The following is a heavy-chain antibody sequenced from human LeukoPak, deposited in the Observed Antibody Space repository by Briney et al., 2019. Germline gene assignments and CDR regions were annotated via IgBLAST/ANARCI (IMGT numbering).Heavy chain of an antibody. Sequence: GGSLRLSCAASGFTFSSYWMSWVRQAPGKGLEWVANIKQDGSEKYYVDYVKGRFTISRDNAKNSLYLQMNRLRAEDTAVYYCARENGREVISPYFDYRGQGTMVTVSS. CDR3: ARENGREVISPYFDY. J-gene: IGHJ4*02. D-gene: IGHD3-10*01. CDR1: GFTFSSYW. CDR2: IKQDGSEK. V-gene: IGHV3-7*01.